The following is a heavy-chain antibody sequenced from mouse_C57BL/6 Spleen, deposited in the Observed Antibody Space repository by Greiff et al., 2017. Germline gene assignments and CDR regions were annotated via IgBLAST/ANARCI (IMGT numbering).Heavy chain of an antibody. V-gene: IGHV3-6*01. J-gene: IGHJ3*01. CDR1: GYSITSGYY. CDR2: ISYDGSN. Sequence: VQLQQSGPGLVKPSQSLSLTCSVTGYSITSGYYWNWIRQFPGNKLEWMGYISYDGSNNYNPSLKNRISITRDTSKNQFFLKLNSVTTEDTATYYCASVDYGSRGAYWGQGTLVTVSA. D-gene: IGHD1-1*01. CDR3: ASVDYGSRGAY.